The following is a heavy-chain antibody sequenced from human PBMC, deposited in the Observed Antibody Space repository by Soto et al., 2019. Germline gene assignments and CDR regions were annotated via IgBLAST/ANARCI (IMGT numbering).Heavy chain of an antibody. V-gene: IGHV1-69*12. CDR1: GGTFSNSA. D-gene: IGHD3-3*02. CDR3: ASDKGRPQLGGNYYYILDV. Sequence: QVQLEQSGAEVRKPGSSVKVSCKSSGGTFSNSAISWVRQAPGQGLEWMGGIMPIFRTPDYAQKFQGRVTVTEEESTRTAHRELSGLKSDDPAVYYCASDKGRPQLGGNYYYILDVWGQGTTVTVSS. CDR2: IMPIFRTP. J-gene: IGHJ6*02.